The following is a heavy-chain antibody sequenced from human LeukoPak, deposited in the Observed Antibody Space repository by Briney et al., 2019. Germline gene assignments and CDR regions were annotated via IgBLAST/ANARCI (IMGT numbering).Heavy chain of an antibody. V-gene: IGHV4-30-4*08. J-gene: IGHJ4*02. CDR1: GGSISSGDYY. Sequence: SSQTLSFTCTVSGGSISSGDYYWSWIRQPPGKGLEWIGYIYYSGSTYYNPSLKSRVTISVDTSKNQFSLKLSSVTAADTAVYYCARDLEAAAAPDYWGQGTLVTVSS. CDR2: IYYSGST. D-gene: IGHD6-13*01. CDR3: ARDLEAAAAPDY.